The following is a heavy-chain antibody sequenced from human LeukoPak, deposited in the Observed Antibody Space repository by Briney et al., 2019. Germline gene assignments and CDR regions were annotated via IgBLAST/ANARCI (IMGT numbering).Heavy chain of an antibody. Sequence: GESLKISCKGSGYTFTNYWIGWVRQMPGKGLEWMGIISPANSETKYSPSFEGQVTISADKSITTAYLHWSSLKASDTAMYYCARQPFHDFWSGYPDYWGRGTLVTVSS. J-gene: IGHJ4*02. D-gene: IGHD3-3*01. V-gene: IGHV5-51*01. CDR1: GYTFTNYW. CDR3: ARQPFHDFWSGYPDY. CDR2: ISPANSET.